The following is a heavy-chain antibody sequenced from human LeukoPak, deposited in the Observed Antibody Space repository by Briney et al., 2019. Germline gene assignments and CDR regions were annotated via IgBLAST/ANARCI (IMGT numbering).Heavy chain of an antibody. D-gene: IGHD3-3*01. CDR1: GGSISSGDYY. Sequence: SQTLSLTCTVSGGSISSGDYYWSWIRQPPGKGLEWIGYIYYSGSTYYNPSLKSRVTISVDTSKNQFSRKLSSVTAADTAVYYCASVRFLEWLPFDYWGQGTLATVSS. V-gene: IGHV4-30-4*08. CDR3: ASVRFLEWLPFDY. J-gene: IGHJ4*02. CDR2: IYYSGST.